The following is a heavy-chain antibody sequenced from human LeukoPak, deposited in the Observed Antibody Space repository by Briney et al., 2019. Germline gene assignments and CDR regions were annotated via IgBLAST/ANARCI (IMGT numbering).Heavy chain of an antibody. CDR2: ISSSSSYI. CDR3: ARESPTVGYSGYDYVRGAVDY. D-gene: IGHD5-12*01. CDR1: GFTFSSYS. J-gene: IGHJ4*02. V-gene: IGHV3-21*01. Sequence: GGSLTHSCAASGFTFSSYSMNWVRQAPVKGLEWVSSISSSSSYIYYADSVKGRFTISRDNAKNSLYLQMNSLRAEDTAVYYCARESPTVGYSGYDYVRGAVDYWGQGTLVTVSS.